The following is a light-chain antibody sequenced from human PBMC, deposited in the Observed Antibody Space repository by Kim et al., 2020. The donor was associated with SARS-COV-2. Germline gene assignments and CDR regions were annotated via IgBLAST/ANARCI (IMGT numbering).Light chain of an antibody. CDR3: HQGYIIPHT. J-gene: IGKJ2*01. V-gene: IGKV4-1*01. CDR1: QSVLYSSNNKNY. Sequence: DIVMTQSPDSLAVSLGERATINCKSSQSVLYSSNNKNYLAWYQQKPGQPPKLLIYWTSTRESGVPERFSGTGSGTDFTHTISSLQAEDVAVYYCHQGYIIPHTCGQGTELEIK. CDR2: WTS.